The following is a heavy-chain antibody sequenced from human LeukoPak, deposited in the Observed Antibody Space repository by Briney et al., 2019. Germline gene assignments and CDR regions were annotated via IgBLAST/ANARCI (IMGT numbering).Heavy chain of an antibody. Sequence: PSETLSLTCAVYGGSFRGYYWSWIRQPPGKGLEWIGEINHSGSTNYNPSLKSRVTISVDTSKNQFSLKLSSVTAADTAVYYCARGGPYDILTGYDFDYWGQGTLVTVSS. V-gene: IGHV4-34*01. D-gene: IGHD3-9*01. CDR3: ARGGPYDILTGYDFDY. CDR1: GGSFRGYY. J-gene: IGHJ4*02. CDR2: INHSGST.